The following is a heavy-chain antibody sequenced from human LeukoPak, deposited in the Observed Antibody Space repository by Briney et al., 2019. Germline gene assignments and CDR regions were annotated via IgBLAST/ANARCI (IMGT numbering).Heavy chain of an antibody. CDR2: IKQDGSEK. CDR3: AKGSAPRHYEHFDY. CDR1: GFNFCTHW. J-gene: IGHJ4*02. V-gene: IGHV3-7*01. Sequence: PGGSLRLSCAAPGFNFCTHWMTWVRQAPGKGLECVATIKQDGSEKYYVDSVKGRFTISRDNAKNLLYLQMNSLRAEDTAVYYCAKGSAPRHYEHFDYWGQGTLVTVSS. D-gene: IGHD3-3*01.